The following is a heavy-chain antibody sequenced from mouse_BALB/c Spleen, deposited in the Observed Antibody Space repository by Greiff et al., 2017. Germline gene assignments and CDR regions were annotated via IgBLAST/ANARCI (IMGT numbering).Heavy chain of an antibody. Sequence: EVKLMESGGGLVKPGGSLKLSCAASGFTFSSYAMSWVRQSPEKRLEWVAEISSGGSYTYYPDTVTGRFTISRDNAKNTLYLEMSSLRSEDTAMYYCASYGKNYAMDYWGQGTSVTVSS. CDR3: ASYGKNYAMDY. D-gene: IGHD2-1*01. J-gene: IGHJ4*01. CDR1: GFTFSSYA. V-gene: IGHV5-9-4*01. CDR2: ISSGGSYT.